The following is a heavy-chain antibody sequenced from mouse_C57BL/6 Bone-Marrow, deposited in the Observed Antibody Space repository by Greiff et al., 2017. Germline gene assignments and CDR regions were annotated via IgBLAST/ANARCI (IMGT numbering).Heavy chain of an antibody. J-gene: IGHJ4*01. Sequence: VQLQQSGGGLVQPGGSLKLSCAASGFTFSDYGMAWVRQAPRKGPEWVAFISNLAYSIYYADTVTGRFTISRENAKNTLYLEMSSLRSEDTAMYYCARPEYYGSSHGAMDYWGQGTSVTVSS. CDR3: ARPEYYGSSHGAMDY. CDR2: ISNLAYSI. D-gene: IGHD1-1*01. CDR1: GFTFSDYG. V-gene: IGHV5-15*01.